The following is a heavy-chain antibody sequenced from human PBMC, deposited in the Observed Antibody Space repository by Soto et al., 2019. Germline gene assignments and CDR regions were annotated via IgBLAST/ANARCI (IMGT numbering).Heavy chain of an antibody. V-gene: IGHV1-69*13. J-gene: IGHJ4*02. D-gene: IGHD3-22*01. Sequence: SVKVSCKASGGTFSSYAISWVRQAPGQGLEWMGGIIPIFGTANYAQKFQGRVTITADESTSTAYMELSSLRSEDTAVYYCARFRWAGYYDSSGYYQTPTQFDYWGQGTLVTVSS. CDR3: ARFRWAGYYDSSGYYQTPTQFDY. CDR2: IIPIFGTA. CDR1: GGTFSSYA.